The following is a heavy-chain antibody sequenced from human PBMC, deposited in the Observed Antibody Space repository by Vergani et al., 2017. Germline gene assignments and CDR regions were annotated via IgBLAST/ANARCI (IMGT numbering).Heavy chain of an antibody. CDR1: GFTFSSYA. V-gene: IGHV3-23*01. CDR2: ISGSGGST. CDR3: AKDPMVRGVIITLFDY. D-gene: IGHD3-10*01. J-gene: IGHJ4*02. Sequence: EVQLLESGGGLVQHGGSLRLSCAASGFTFSSYAMSWVRQAPGKGLEWVSAISGSGGSTYYADSVKGRFTISRDNSKNTLYLQMNSLRAEDTAVYYCAKDPMVRGVIITLFDYWGQGTLVTVSS.